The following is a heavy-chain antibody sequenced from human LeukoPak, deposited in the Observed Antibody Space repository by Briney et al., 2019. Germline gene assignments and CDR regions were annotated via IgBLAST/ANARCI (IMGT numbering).Heavy chain of an antibody. CDR2: ISYDGSNK. Sequence: GRSLRLSCAASGFTFSSYAMHWVRQAPGKGLEWVAVISYDGSNKYYADSVKGRFTIPRDNSKNTLYLQMNSLRAEDTAVYYCARDGRYDYVWGSYRSAFYYFDYWGQGTLVTVSS. V-gene: IGHV3-30*04. J-gene: IGHJ4*02. D-gene: IGHD3-16*02. CDR1: GFTFSSYA. CDR3: ARDGRYDYVWGSYRSAFYYFDY.